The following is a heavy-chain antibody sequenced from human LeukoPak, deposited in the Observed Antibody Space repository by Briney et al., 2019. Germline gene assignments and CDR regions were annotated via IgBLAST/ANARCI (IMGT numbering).Heavy chain of an antibody. CDR2: INPNSGGT. V-gene: IGHV1-2*06. Sequence: GASVKVSCKASGYTFTGYYMHLVRQAPGQGLEWMGRINPNSGGTNYAQKFQGRVTMTRDTSISTAYMELSRLRSDDTAVYYCARQGEMATILFDYWGQGTLVTVSS. D-gene: IGHD5-24*01. CDR1: GYTFTGYY. J-gene: IGHJ4*02. CDR3: ARQGEMATILFDY.